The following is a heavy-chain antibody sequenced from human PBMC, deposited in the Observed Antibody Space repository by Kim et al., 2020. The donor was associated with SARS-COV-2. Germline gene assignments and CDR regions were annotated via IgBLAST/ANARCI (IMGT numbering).Heavy chain of an antibody. CDR3: ATTLDFKFAPPYYFDY. Sequence: ASVKVSCKASGYTFTSYGISWVRQAPGQGLEWMGWISAYNGNTNYAQKLQGRVTMTTDTSTSTAYMELRSLRSDDTAVYYCATTLDFKFAPPYYFDYWGQGTLVTVSS. CDR1: GYTFTSYG. CDR2: ISAYNGNT. D-gene: IGHD3-10*01. V-gene: IGHV1-18*01. J-gene: IGHJ4*02.